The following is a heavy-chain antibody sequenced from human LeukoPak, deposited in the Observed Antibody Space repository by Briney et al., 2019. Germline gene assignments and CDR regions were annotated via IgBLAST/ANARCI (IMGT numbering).Heavy chain of an antibody. CDR3: ARTGGQIQLWSTGIDY. D-gene: IGHD5-18*01. Sequence: SVKVSCKASGYTFTSYAISWVRQAPGQGLEWMGGIIPIFGTANYAQKFQGRVTITTDESTSTAYMELSSLRSEDTAVYYCARTGGQIQLWSTGIDYWGQGTLVTVSS. CDR2: IIPIFGTA. J-gene: IGHJ4*02. V-gene: IGHV1-69*05. CDR1: GYTFTSYA.